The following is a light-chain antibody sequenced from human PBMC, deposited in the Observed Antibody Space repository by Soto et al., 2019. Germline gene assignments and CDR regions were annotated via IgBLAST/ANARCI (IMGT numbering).Light chain of an antibody. J-gene: IGKJ1*01. CDR1: QNIRSR. CDR2: DAS. Sequence: DLKMNQSPSTLSATVEDRVSMTSRASQNIRSRLAWFQQKPGKAPKLLIYDASSLESGVPQRFSGSGSGTEFTLTISSLQTDDFSTYYCQQYHSYWTFGQGTMVDVK. V-gene: IGKV1-5*01. CDR3: QQYHSYWT.